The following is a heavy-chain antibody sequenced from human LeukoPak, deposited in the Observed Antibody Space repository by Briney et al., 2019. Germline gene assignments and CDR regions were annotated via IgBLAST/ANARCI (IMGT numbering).Heavy chain of an antibody. CDR3: AKGPSITMIRGGQWYYYMDV. J-gene: IGHJ6*03. CDR2: IRYDGSNK. V-gene: IGHV3-30*02. D-gene: IGHD3-10*01. Sequence: PGGSLRLSCAASGFIFSSYGMHWVRQAPGKGLEWVAFIRYDGSNKYYADSVKGRFTISRDNSKNMLYLQMNSLRAEDTAVYYCAKGPSITMIRGGQWYYYMDVWGKGTTVTISS. CDR1: GFIFSSYG.